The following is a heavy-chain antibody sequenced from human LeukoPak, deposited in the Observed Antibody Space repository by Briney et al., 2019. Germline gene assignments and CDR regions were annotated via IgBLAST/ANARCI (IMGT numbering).Heavy chain of an antibody. J-gene: IGHJ4*02. Sequence: VASVTVSCKASGGTFSSYAISWVRQAPGQGLEWMGGIIPIFGTANYAQKFQGRVTITTDESTSTAYMELSSLRSEDTAVHYCARGKYQYSSRLGLDYWGQGTLVTVSS. CDR2: IIPIFGTA. CDR1: GGTFSSYA. D-gene: IGHD6-6*01. CDR3: ARGKYQYSSRLGLDY. V-gene: IGHV1-69*05.